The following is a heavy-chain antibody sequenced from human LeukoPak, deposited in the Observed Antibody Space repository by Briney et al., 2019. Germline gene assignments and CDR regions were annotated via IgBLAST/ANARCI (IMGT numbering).Heavy chain of an antibody. V-gene: IGHV5-51*01. D-gene: IGHD1-26*01. J-gene: IGHJ4*02. CDR3: ARQRYSGSYYFDY. CDR2: IYAGDSDT. CDR1: GYIFPNYW. Sequence: GESLKISCKGSGYIFPNYWLGWVRQMPGKGLEWMGFIYAGDSDTTYSPSFQGQVTISADKSINTVYLQWSNLKASDTAMYYCARQRYSGSYYFDYWGQGTLVTVSS.